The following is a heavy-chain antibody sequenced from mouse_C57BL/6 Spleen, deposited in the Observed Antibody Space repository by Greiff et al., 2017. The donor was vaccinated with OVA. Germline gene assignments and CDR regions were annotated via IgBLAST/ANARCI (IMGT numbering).Heavy chain of an antibody. CDR3: ARQPFTTELTAVVAPYAMDY. Sequence: EVMLVESGGDLVKPGGSLKLSCAASGFTFSSYGMSWVRQTPDKRLEWVATISSGGSYTYYPDSVKGRFTISRDNAKNTLYLQMSSLKSEDTAMYYCARQPFTTELTAVVAPYAMDYWGQGTSVTVSS. D-gene: IGHD1-1*01. J-gene: IGHJ4*01. CDR2: ISSGGSYT. V-gene: IGHV5-6*01. CDR1: GFTFSSYG.